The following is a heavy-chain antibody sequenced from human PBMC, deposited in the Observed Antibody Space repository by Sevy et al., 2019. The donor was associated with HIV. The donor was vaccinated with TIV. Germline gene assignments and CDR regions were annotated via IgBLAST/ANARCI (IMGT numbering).Heavy chain of an antibody. D-gene: IGHD6-25*01. CDR3: AKDRLDY. Sequence: GGSLRFSCAASGFTFSSYGMHWVRQAPGKGLEWVAFIRYDGSKKYYADSVKGRFTISRDNSKNTLYLQMNSLRPEDTAVYYCAKDRLDYWGQGTLVTVFS. CDR1: GFTFSSYG. J-gene: IGHJ4*02. V-gene: IGHV3-30*02. CDR2: IRYDGSKK.